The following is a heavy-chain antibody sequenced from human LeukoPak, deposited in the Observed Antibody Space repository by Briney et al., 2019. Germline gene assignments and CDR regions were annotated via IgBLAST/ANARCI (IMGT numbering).Heavy chain of an antibody. J-gene: IGHJ4*02. CDR2: ISAYNGHT. CDR1: GYTFTVYY. D-gene: IGHD1-26*01. Sequence: ASVKVSCKASGYTFTVYYMHWVRQAPGQGLEWMGWISAYNGHTNYAQKLQGRVTMTTDTSTSTAYMELRSLRSDDTAVYYCARAPSSSGNYYLQFDYWGQGTLVTVSS. V-gene: IGHV1-18*04. CDR3: ARAPSSSGNYYLQFDY.